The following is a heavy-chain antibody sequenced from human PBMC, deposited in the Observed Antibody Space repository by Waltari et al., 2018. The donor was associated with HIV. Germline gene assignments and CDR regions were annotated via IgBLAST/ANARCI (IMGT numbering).Heavy chain of an antibody. CDR3: ARETFFMVRGVSPYYVFNGVDV. D-gene: IGHD3-10*01. Sequence: QVKLEESGPELVKHSQTLSPTCPLQGGSTYDRNFRWSWLRHTAGKAPEWSARAYVTGATNYNPSLRARVSISVDTSKRQISLRLTSVTAADTAVYYCARETFFMVRGVSPYYVFNGVDVWGRGTTVTVSS. CDR1: GGSTYDRNFR. V-gene: IGHV4-61*02. J-gene: IGHJ6*02. CDR2: AYVTGAT.